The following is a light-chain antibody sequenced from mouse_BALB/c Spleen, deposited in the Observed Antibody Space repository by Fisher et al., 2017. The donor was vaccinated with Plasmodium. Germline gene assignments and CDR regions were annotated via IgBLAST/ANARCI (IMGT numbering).Light chain of an antibody. CDR1: QNIRNN. CDR3: QQSNNWPLT. V-gene: IGKV5-43*01. J-gene: IGKJ5*01. Sequence: DIVMTQTPVTLSVTPGDSVSLACRASQNIRNNLHWYQQKSHESPRLLINYTSQSISGIPSRFSGSGSGTDFTLSINSVETEDFGMYFCQQSNNWPLTFGAGTKLELK. CDR2: YTS.